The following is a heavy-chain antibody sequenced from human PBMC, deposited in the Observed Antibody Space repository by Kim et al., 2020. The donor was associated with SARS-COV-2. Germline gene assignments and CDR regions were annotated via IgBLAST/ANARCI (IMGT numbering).Heavy chain of an antibody. CDR1: GFTFDDYT. D-gene: IGHD2-15*01. CDR3: AKTVGGYYYYGMDV. V-gene: IGHV3-43*01. CDR2: ISWDGGST. Sequence: GGSLRLSCAASGFTFDDYTMHWVRQAPGKGLEWVSLISWDGGSTYYADSVKGRFTISRDNSKNSLYLQMNSLRTEDTALYYCAKTVGGYYYYGMDVWGQGTTVTVSS. J-gene: IGHJ6*02.